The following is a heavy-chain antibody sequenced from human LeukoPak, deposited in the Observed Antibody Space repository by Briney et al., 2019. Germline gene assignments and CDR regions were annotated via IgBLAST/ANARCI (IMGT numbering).Heavy chain of an antibody. Sequence: SGGSLRLSCAASGFTFSSCWMSWVRQAPGKGLEWVANIKQDGSEKYYVDSVKGRFTISRDNAKNSLYLQMNSLRAEDTAVYYCARDVDYGDGYTGGYFDYWGQGTLVTVSS. CDR2: IKQDGSEK. J-gene: IGHJ4*02. CDR3: ARDVDYGDGYTGGYFDY. V-gene: IGHV3-7*01. D-gene: IGHD5-24*01. CDR1: GFTFSSCW.